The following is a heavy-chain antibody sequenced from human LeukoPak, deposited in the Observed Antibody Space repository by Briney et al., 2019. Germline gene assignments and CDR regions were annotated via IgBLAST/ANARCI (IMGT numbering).Heavy chain of an antibody. CDR2: IYHSGST. CDR3: ARVWGDYYYFDY. V-gene: IGHV4-34*01. J-gene: IGHJ4*02. CDR1: GGSFSGYY. Sequence: SETLSLTCAVYGGSFSGYYWSWIRQFPGKGLEWIGEIYHSGSTNYNPSLKSRVTISVDKSKNQFSLKLSSVTAADTAVYYCARVWGDYYYFDYWGQGTLVTVSS. D-gene: IGHD4-17*01.